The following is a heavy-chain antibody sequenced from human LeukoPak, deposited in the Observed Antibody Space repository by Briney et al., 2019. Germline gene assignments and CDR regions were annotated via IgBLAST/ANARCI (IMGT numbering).Heavy chain of an antibody. J-gene: IGHJ4*02. CDR2: IIPIFGTA. CDR1: GGTFTIHA. V-gene: IGHV1-69*05. Sequence: GASVTVSFTASGGTFTIHAISWVRQAPGQGVEWMGGIIPIFGTANYAQKFQGRVTITTDESTSTAYMELSSLRSEDTAVYYCARGGEYSSSFPFDYWGQGTLVTVSS. CDR3: ARGGEYSSSFPFDY. D-gene: IGHD6-6*01.